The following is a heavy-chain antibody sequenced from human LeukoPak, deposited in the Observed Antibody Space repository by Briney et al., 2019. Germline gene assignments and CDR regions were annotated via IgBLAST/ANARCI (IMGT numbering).Heavy chain of an antibody. Sequence: ASETLSLTCTVSGGSISSSSYYWGWIRQPPGKGLEWIGYIYYSDVANYNPSLKSRVTISVDTSKNQFSLKLSSVTAADTAVYYCARVTGTDYYYYYYMDVWGKGTTVTVSS. D-gene: IGHD1/OR15-1a*01. CDR1: GGSISSSSYY. J-gene: IGHJ6*03. V-gene: IGHV4-61*05. CDR2: IYYSDVA. CDR3: ARVTGTDYYYYYYMDV.